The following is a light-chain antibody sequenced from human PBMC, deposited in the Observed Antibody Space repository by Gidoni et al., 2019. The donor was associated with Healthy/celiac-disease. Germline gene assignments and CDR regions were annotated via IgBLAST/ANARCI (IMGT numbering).Light chain of an antibody. CDR2: AAS. J-gene: IGKJ4*01. V-gene: IGKV1-39*01. Sequence: DIQMTQSPSSLSASVGYRVTITCRASQSISSSLNWYQQKPGKATKLLIYAASSLQSGVPTRFRGSGTGTDFTLTISSLQPEDFATYYCQQSYSTPLTFGGGTKVEIK. CDR1: QSISSS. CDR3: QQSYSTPLT.